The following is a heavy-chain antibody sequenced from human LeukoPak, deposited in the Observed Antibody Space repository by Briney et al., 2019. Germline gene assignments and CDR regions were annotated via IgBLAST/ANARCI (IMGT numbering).Heavy chain of an antibody. CDR1: DDSINSNY. V-gene: IGHV4-59*08. J-gene: IGHJ4*02. CDR3: ARHADHYYYDSSGYYSWIGLHNY. D-gene: IGHD3-22*01. Sequence: SETLSLTCSVSDDSINSNYWSWIRQPPGKGLEWIGYLYNSGSTNYNPSLKSRVTISVDTSKTQFSLRLSSVTAADTAVYYCARHADHYYYDSSGYYSWIGLHNYWGQGTLVTASS. CDR2: LYNSGST.